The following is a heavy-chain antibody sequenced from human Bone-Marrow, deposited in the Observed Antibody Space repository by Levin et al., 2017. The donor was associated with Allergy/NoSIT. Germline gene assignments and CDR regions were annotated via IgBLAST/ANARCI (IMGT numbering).Heavy chain of an antibody. Sequence: GGSLRLSCSASGFTFSNYGIHWVRQTPGKGLEWVAVIWNDGTNKYYADSVKGRFTISRDNSKNTLYLQMNTLRAEDTAVYYCARDSSPYYYLSVNYFLHYAMDVWGQGTTVAVSS. CDR1: GFTFSNYG. D-gene: IGHD3-10*01. J-gene: IGHJ6*02. CDR2: IWNDGTNK. CDR3: ARDSSPYYYLSVNYFLHYAMDV. V-gene: IGHV3-33*01.